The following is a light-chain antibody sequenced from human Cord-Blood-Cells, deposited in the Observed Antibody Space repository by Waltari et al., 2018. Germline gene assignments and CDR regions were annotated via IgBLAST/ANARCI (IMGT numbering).Light chain of an antibody. CDR1: SSDVGGYNH. CDR3: SSYAGSNLVV. Sequence: QSALTQPPSASGSPGQSVTISCTGTSSDVGGYNHVSWYQQPPGKTPKLMIYEVSRRPAGVPDRFSGSKSGNTASLTVSGLQAEDEADYYCSSYAGSNLVVFGGGTKLTVL. V-gene: IGLV2-8*01. J-gene: IGLJ2*01. CDR2: EVS.